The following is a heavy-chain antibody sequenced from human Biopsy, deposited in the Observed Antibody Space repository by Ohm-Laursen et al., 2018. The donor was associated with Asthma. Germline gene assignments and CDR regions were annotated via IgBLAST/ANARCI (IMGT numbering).Heavy chain of an antibody. D-gene: IGHD3-3*01. Sequence: GSSVKVSCKASGYTFTGYYMHWVRQAPGQGLEWMGRINPNSGDTNYAQKFQGRVTMTRDTSISTAYMELSRLRSDDTAVYYCARGGHYDFWSGYYIEYFDYWGQGTLVTVSS. J-gene: IGHJ4*02. CDR2: INPNSGDT. CDR3: ARGGHYDFWSGYYIEYFDY. V-gene: IGHV1-2*06. CDR1: GYTFTGYY.